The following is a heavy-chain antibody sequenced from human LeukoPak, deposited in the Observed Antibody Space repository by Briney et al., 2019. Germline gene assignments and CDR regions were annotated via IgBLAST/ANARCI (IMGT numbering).Heavy chain of an antibody. V-gene: IGHV3-30-3*01. CDR1: GFTFSSYA. CDR2: TSYDGINK. CDR3: SRDREAAAVGAECFQH. Sequence: GESLRLSCAASGFTFSSYAMHWVRQAPGKGLEWVAVTSYDGINKYYADSVKGRFTISRDNSKNTLYLQMNSLRAEDTAVYYCSRDREAAAVGAECFQHWGQGTLVTVSS. J-gene: IGHJ1*01. D-gene: IGHD6-13*01.